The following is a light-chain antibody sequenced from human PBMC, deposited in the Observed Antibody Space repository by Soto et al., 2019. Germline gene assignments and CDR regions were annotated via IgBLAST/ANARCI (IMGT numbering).Light chain of an antibody. J-gene: IGKJ1*01. CDR1: QSISAW. CDR3: QQYNDYSWT. V-gene: IGKV1-5*03. Sequence: DIQITQSPSTLSASVGDRVSINCRASQSISAWLAWYQQKPGKAPRLLIYKASTLEIGVPSRFSGSGSGTEFTLTISSXQPDDVATYYCQQYNDYSWTFGQGTKVDIK. CDR2: KAS.